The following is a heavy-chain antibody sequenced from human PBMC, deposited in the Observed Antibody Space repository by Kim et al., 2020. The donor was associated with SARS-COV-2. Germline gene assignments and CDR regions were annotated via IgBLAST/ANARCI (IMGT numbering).Heavy chain of an antibody. V-gene: IGHV4-61*01. CDR2: VYYSGST. CDR1: GGSVSSGSYY. J-gene: IGHJ4*02. CDR3: ARGIPATAIPDF. Sequence: SETLSLTCTVSGGSVSSGSYYWTWIRRPPGSGLEWIGYVYYSGSTNYNPSLKSRVTISVDTSKNQFSLKLTSVTAADTAVYYCARGIPATAIPDFWGQGTLVTVSS. D-gene: IGHD2-21*02.